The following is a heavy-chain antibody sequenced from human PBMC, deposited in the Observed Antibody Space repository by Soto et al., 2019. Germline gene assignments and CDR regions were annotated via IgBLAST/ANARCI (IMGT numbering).Heavy chain of an antibody. Sequence: QIQLVQSGAEVKKPGASVKVSCKASGYNFNIYGINWVRQAPGQGLEWMGWISGYNGNTNYAQKFQGRVTMTTDTSTSTAYMEMRSLRSDDTAMYYCARSYCRTTTCYSYWLDPWGQGTLVTVSS. J-gene: IGHJ5*02. CDR2: ISGYNGNT. D-gene: IGHD2-2*02. CDR3: ARSYCRTTTCYSYWLDP. V-gene: IGHV1-18*04. CDR1: GYNFNIYG.